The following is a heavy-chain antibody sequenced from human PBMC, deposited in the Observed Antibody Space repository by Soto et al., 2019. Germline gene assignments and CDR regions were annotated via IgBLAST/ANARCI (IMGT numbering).Heavy chain of an antibody. CDR3: ARKRFLEWLSDAFDI. Sequence: PGEPLKVSCRGAGYSFTSYWIGWVRQMPGKGLEWMGIIYPGDSDTRYSPSFQGQVTISADKSISTAYLQWSSLKASDTAMYYCARKRFLEWLSDAFDIWGQGTMVTVSS. CDR2: IYPGDSDT. J-gene: IGHJ3*02. V-gene: IGHV5-51*01. CDR1: GYSFTSYW. D-gene: IGHD3-3*01.